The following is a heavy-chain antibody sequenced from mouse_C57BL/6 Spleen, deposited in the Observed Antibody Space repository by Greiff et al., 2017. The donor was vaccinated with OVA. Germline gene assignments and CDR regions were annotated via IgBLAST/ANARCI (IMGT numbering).Heavy chain of an antibody. CDR2: INPNNGGT. CDR1: GYTFTDYN. CDR3: ARRVYDGYYYAMDY. V-gene: IGHV1-18*01. D-gene: IGHD2-3*01. J-gene: IGHJ4*01. Sequence: VQLQQSGPELVKPGASVKIPCKASGYTFTDYNMDWVKQSHGKSLEWIGDINPNNGGTIYNQKFKGKATLTVDKSSSTAYMELRSLTSEDTAVYYCARRVYDGYYYAMDYWGQGTSFTVSS.